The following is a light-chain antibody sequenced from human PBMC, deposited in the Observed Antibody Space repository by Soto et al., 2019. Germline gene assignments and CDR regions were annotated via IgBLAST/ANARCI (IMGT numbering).Light chain of an antibody. CDR2: DAS. Sequence: DIQMTQSPSSLSASVGDRVTITCQANQDVRKYLSWYQQKARKAPKLLIYDASNLETGVPSRFSGSGSGTDFTFTISSLQPEDIETYYCQQRHNLPHTFGPGTKVHIK. CDR3: QQRHNLPHT. V-gene: IGKV1-33*01. J-gene: IGKJ3*01. CDR1: QDVRKY.